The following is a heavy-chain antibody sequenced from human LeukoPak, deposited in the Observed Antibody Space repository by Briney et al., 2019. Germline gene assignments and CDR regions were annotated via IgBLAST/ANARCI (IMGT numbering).Heavy chain of an antibody. J-gene: IGHJ4*02. CDR2: IWSDSSEK. CDR1: GFTFSTYG. D-gene: IGHD1-26*01. Sequence: GSSLRLSCASSGFTFSTYGMHGVRQAPGRGLEWVAIIWSDSSEKYYGDSVKGRFTISRDNSNNTVSLQMNSLRAEDTAVYYCARRGSGTYNFDSWGQGTLVTVSS. V-gene: IGHV3-33*03. CDR3: ARRGSGTYNFDS.